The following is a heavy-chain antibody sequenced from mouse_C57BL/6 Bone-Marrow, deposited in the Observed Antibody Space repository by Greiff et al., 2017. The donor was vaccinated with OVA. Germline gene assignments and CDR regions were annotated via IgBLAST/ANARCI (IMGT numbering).Heavy chain of an antibody. CDR3: AFYYGSSYRYFDV. J-gene: IGHJ1*03. CDR2: INPNYGTT. D-gene: IGHD1-1*01. Sequence: VQLQQSGPELVKPGASVKISYKASGYSFTDYNMNWVKQSNGKSLEWIGVINPNYGTTSYNQKCKGKATLTVDQSSSTAYMQLNSLTSEDSAVYYCAFYYGSSYRYFDVWGTGTTVTVSS. V-gene: IGHV1-39*01. CDR1: GYSFTDYN.